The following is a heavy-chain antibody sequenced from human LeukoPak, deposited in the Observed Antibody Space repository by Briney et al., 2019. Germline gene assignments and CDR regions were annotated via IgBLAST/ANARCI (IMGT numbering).Heavy chain of an antibody. D-gene: IGHD3-10*01. CDR2: ISGSGGST. J-gene: IGHJ5*02. CDR1: GFTFSSYA. CDR3: AKDDKDGSGSYYNNWFDP. V-gene: IGHV3-23*01. Sequence: GGSLRLSCAASGFTFSSYAMSWVRQAPGKGLEWVSAISGSGGSTYYADSVKGRFTISRDNSKNTLYLQMNSLRAEDTAVYYCAKDDKDGSGSYYNNWFDPWGQGTLATVSS.